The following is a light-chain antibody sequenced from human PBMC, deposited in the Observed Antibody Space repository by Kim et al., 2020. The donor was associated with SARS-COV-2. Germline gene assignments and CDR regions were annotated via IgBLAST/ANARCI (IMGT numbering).Light chain of an antibody. CDR1: QRVLSSSNNRNY. J-gene: IGKJ5*01. CDR3: QQYYTTPIT. Sequence: ATITCKSSQRVLSSSNNRNYLSWHQQKPGQPPRLLIYGASSRKSGVPDRFGGSVSGTDFTLTLSSLQAEDVAVYYCQQYYTTPITFGQGTRLEIK. V-gene: IGKV4-1*01. CDR2: GAS.